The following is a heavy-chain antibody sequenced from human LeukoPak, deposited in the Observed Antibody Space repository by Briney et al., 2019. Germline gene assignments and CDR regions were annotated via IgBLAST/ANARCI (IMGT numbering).Heavy chain of an antibody. CDR1: GFTFSGYS. D-gene: IGHD3-10*01. Sequence: GGSLRLSCAASGFTFSGYSMNWVRQAPGKGLEWVSSISSSSSYIYYADSVKGRFTISRDNAKNSLYLQMNSLRAEDTAVYYCARASPMVRGAYNYWGQGTLVTVSS. CDR3: ARASPMVRGAYNY. V-gene: IGHV3-21*01. J-gene: IGHJ4*02. CDR2: ISSSSSYI.